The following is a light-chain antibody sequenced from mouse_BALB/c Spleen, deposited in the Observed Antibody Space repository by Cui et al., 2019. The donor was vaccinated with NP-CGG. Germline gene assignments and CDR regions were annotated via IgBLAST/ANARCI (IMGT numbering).Light chain of an antibody. V-gene: IGLV1*01. CDR3: ALWYSNHWV. Sequence: QAVVTQEPALTTSPGETVTLTCRSSTGAVTTSNYANWVQEKPDHFFTGLIGGTNNRAPGVPARFSGSLIGDKAALTITGAQTEDKAIYFCALWYSNHWVFGGGTKLTVL. J-gene: IGLJ1*01. CDR2: GTN. CDR1: TGAVTTSNY.